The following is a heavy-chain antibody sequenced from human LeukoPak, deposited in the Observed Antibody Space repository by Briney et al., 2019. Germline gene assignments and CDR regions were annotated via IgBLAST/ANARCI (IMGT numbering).Heavy chain of an antibody. CDR1: GFTFSAYA. J-gene: IGHJ4*02. Sequence: RGSLRLSCVASGFTFSAYAMHWVRQAPGKGLEWVAVISHDGRNKYYADSVKGRFTFSRDNSKNTVYLQMNSLTTEDTAVYYCARDRAVVVAAAMAHWGQGTFVTVSS. V-gene: IGHV3-30*04. CDR3: ARDRAVVVAAAMAH. D-gene: IGHD2-2*01. CDR2: ISHDGRNK.